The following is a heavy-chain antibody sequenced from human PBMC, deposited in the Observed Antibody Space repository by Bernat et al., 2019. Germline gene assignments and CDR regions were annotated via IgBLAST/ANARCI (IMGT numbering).Heavy chain of an antibody. CDR3: ARMPLGAAAGTKSFDY. J-gene: IGHJ4*02. CDR2: IFSNDEK. Sequence: QVTLKESGPVLVKPTETLTLTCTVSGFSLSNARMGVSWIRQSPGKALEWLAHIFSNDEKSYSTSLKSRLTISKDTSKSQVVLTMTNMDPVDTATYYCARMPLGAAAGTKSFDYWGQGTLVTVSS. V-gene: IGHV2-26*01. D-gene: IGHD6-13*01. CDR1: GFSLSNARMG.